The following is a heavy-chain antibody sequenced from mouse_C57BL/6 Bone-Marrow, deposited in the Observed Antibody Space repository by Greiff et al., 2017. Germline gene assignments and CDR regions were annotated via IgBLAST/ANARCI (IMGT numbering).Heavy chain of an antibody. CDR2: IDPPDSYT. V-gene: IGHV1-50*01. J-gene: IGHJ2*01. Sequence: QVQLQQPGAELVKPGASVKLSCKASGYTFTSYWMQWVKQRPGQGLEWIGEIDPPDSYTNYNQKFKGKAKLTVDTASSAAYMQLSSLTSEDSAVYYCARLGDYDDFDDWGQGTTRTVCS. D-gene: IGHD2-4*01. CDR3: ARLGDYDDFDD. CDR1: GYTFTSYW.